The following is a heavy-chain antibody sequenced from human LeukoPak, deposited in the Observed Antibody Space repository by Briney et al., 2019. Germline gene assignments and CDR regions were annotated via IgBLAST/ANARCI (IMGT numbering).Heavy chain of an antibody. Sequence: PSETLSLTCAVYGGSFSGYYWSWIRQPPGKGLEWIGEINHSGSTNYNPSLKSRVTISVDTSKNQFSLKLSSVTAADTAVYYCAREVGTGSSWSSKFDYWGQGTLVTVSS. J-gene: IGHJ4*02. CDR3: AREVGTGSSWSSKFDY. D-gene: IGHD6-13*01. V-gene: IGHV4-34*01. CDR2: INHSGST. CDR1: GGSFSGYY.